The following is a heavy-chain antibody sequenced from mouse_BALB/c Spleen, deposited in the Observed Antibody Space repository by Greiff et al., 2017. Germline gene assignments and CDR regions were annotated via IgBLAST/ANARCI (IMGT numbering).Heavy chain of an antibody. CDR3: ARGRYYGSSGFFDY. CDR1: GFTFSSYA. J-gene: IGHJ2*01. CDR2: ISSGGST. D-gene: IGHD1-1*01. V-gene: IGHV5-6-5*01. Sequence: EVQRVESGGGLVKPGGSLKLSCAASGFTFSSYAMSWVRQTPEKRLEWVASISSGGSTYYPDSVKDRFTISRDNARNILYLQMSSLRSEDTAMYYCARGRYYGSSGFFDYWGQGTTLTVSS.